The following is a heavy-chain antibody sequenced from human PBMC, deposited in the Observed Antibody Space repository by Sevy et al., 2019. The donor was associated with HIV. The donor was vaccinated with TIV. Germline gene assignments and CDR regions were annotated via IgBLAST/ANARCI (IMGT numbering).Heavy chain of an antibody. CDR3: ARHYGYSSSWFYGMDV. Sequence: GGSLRLSCAASGFTFSSYWMHWVRQAPGKGLVWVSRINSDGSSTSYADSVKGRFTISRDNAKNTLYLQMNSLRAEDTVVYYCARHYGYSSSWFYGMDVWGQGTTVTVSS. V-gene: IGHV3-74*01. CDR1: GFTFSSYW. J-gene: IGHJ6*02. D-gene: IGHD6-13*01. CDR2: INSDGSST.